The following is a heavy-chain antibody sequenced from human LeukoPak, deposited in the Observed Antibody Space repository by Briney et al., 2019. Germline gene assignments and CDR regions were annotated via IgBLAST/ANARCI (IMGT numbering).Heavy chain of an antibody. V-gene: IGHV1-18*04. CDR1: GYTFTSYY. CDR2: ITTYNGNT. CDR3: ARVGPATTSSDY. Sequence: GASVKVSCKASGYTFTSYYMHWVRQAPGQGLEWMGWITTYNGNTNYAQKIQGRVTMTTDTSTSTAYMELRSLRSDDSAVYYCARVGPATTSSDYWGQGTLVTVSS. D-gene: IGHD1-26*01. J-gene: IGHJ4*02.